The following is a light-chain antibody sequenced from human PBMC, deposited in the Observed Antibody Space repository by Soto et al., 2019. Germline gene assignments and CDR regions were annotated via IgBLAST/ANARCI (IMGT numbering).Light chain of an antibody. CDR1: QSVSTSS. Sequence: EIALTQSPGTLSLSPGARATLSCRASQSVSTSSLAWYQQKGGQAPRLLIHGASSRATGIPDRFSGSGSGTDFTLTISRLEPEDFAVYYCQQYGSSPLTFGQGTKVDIK. J-gene: IGKJ1*01. CDR3: QQYGSSPLT. V-gene: IGKV3-20*01. CDR2: GAS.